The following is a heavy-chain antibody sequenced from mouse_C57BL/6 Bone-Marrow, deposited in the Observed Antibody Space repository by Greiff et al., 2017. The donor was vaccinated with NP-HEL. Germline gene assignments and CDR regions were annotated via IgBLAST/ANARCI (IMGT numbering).Heavy chain of an antibody. D-gene: IGHD2-4*01. V-gene: IGHV6-3*01. Sequence: EVQGVESGGGLVQPGGSMKLSCVASGFTFSNYWMNWVRQSPEKGLQWVAQIRLKSDNYATQYAESVKGRFTISRDDSKSSVYLQMNNLRAEDTGIYYCTGRYDYLYGYFDVWGTGTTVTVSS. CDR1: GFTFSNYW. CDR3: TGRYDYLYGYFDV. CDR2: IRLKSDNYAT. J-gene: IGHJ1*03.